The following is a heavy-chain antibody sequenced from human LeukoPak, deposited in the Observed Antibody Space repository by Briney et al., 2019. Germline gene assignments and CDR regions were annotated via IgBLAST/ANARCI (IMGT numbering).Heavy chain of an antibody. V-gene: IGHV1-69*04. Sequence: ASVKVSCKASGGTFSSYAISWVRQAPGQGLEWLGRIIPILGIANYAQKFQGRVTITADKSTSTAYMELSSLRSEDTAVYYCAKDRPGAWYSSNWYESFDYWGQGTLVTVSS. CDR3: AKDRPGAWYSSNWYESFDY. J-gene: IGHJ4*02. D-gene: IGHD6-13*01. CDR1: GGTFSSYA. CDR2: IIPILGIA.